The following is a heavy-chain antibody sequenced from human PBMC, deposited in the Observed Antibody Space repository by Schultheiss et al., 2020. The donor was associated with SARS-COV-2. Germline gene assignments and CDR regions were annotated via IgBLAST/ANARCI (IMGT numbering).Heavy chain of an antibody. V-gene: IGHV4-4*09. Sequence: SETLSLTCTVSGDSITTYYWSWFRQPPGKGLEWIGYIHDSGSTNHNPSLKSRVITSLDTSRNQFSLKLTSLTAADTAIYYCARGNDFVYFFDSWGQGTLVTVSS. CDR3: ARGNDFVYFFDS. CDR2: IHDSGST. J-gene: IGHJ4*02. D-gene: IGHD3-3*01. CDR1: GDSITTYY.